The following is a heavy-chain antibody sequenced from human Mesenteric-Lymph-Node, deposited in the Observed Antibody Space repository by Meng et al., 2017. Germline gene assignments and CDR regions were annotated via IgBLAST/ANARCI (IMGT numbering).Heavy chain of an antibody. CDR1: GYTFTSYA. D-gene: IGHD6-6*01. J-gene: IGHJ3*02. Sequence: ASVKVSCKASGYTFTSYAMHWVRQAPGQRLEWMGRINPNSGGTNYAQKLQGRVTMTTDTSTSTAYMELRSLRSDDTAVYYCARVSRGGQLFAFDIWGQGTMVTVSS. V-gene: IGHV1-18*01. CDR3: ARVSRGGQLFAFDI. CDR2: INPNSGGT.